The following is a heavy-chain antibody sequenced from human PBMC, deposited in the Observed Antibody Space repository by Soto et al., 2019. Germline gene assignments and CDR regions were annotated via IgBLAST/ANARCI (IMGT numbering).Heavy chain of an antibody. Sequence: QVQLQESGPGLVKASETLSLTCTVSGGSINDFYWSWIQQPPGKGLEWIGYIYYSGSTDYNPSLKGRVTISVDTSKNQFSLKLRSVTAADTAVYYCARVGGVAARTFDYWGQGTLVTVSS. J-gene: IGHJ4*02. CDR2: IYYSGST. CDR3: ARVGGVAARTFDY. CDR1: GGSINDFY. V-gene: IGHV4-59*01. D-gene: IGHD6-6*01.